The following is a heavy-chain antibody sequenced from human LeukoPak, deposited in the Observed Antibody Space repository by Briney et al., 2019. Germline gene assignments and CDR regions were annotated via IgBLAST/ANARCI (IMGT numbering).Heavy chain of an antibody. CDR1: GLTFSDYS. J-gene: IGHJ6*02. V-gene: IGHV3-21*01. Sequence: GGSLRLSCPASGLTFSDYSVSWVRQAPGKGLEWVSSISSSSDYIYYADSVKGRFTISRDNARNSLYLQMNSLRAEDTAVYYCARSRSVSNYKGMDVWGQGTTVTVSS. CDR3: ARSRSVSNYKGMDV. CDR2: ISSSSDYI. D-gene: IGHD5/OR15-5a*01.